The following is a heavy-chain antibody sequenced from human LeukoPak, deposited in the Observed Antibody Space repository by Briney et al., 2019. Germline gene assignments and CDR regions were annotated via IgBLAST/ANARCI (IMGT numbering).Heavy chain of an antibody. Sequence: SETLSLTCTVSGGSISSGSYYWSWIRQPAGKGLEWIGRIYTSGSTNYNPSLNSRVTISVDTSKNQFSLKLSSVTAADTAVYYCAAAGQYYYYYYMDVWGKGTTVTISS. CDR2: IYTSGST. CDR3: AAAGQYYYYYYMDV. V-gene: IGHV4-61*02. J-gene: IGHJ6*03. CDR1: GGSISSGSYY. D-gene: IGHD6-13*01.